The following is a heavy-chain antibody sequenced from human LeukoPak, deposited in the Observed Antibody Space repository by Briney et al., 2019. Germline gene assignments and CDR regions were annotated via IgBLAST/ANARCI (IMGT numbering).Heavy chain of an antibody. Sequence: ASVKVSCKASGYAFTSYDINWVRQATGQGLEWMGWMNPNSGNTGYAQKFQGRATMTRNTSISTAYMELSSLRSEDTAVYYCARGAGVGATLDYWGQGTLVTVSS. CDR2: MNPNSGNT. CDR3: ARGAGVGATLDY. CDR1: GYAFTSYD. D-gene: IGHD1-26*01. V-gene: IGHV1-8*01. J-gene: IGHJ4*02.